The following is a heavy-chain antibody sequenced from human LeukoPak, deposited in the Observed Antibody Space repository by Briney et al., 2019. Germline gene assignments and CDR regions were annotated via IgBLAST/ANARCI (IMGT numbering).Heavy chain of an antibody. J-gene: IGHJ4*02. CDR1: GYTFTDYY. D-gene: IGHD3-22*01. V-gene: IGHV1-2*02. CDR3: ARVERYYDSSGYYRYYFDY. CDR2: INPNSGGT. Sequence: GASVKVSCKASGYTFTDYYMHWVRQAPGQGLEWMGWINPNSGGTNYAQKFQGRVTMTRDTSISTAYMELSRLRSDDTAVYYCARVERYYDSSGYYRYYFDYWGQGTLVTVSS.